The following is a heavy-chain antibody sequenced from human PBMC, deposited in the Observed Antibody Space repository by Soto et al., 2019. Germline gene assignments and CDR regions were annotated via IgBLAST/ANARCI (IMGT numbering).Heavy chain of an antibody. CDR1: GGSFSGYY. J-gene: IGHJ5*02. CDR2: INHSGST. D-gene: IGHD3-3*01. V-gene: IGHV4-34*01. CDR3: ARGLYDFWSGYYSGRRYRWFDP. Sequence: PSETLSLTCAVYGGSFSGYYWSWIRQPPGKGLEWIGEINHSGSTNYNPSLKSRVTISVDTSKNQFSLKLSSVTAADTAVYYCARGLYDFWSGYYSGRRYRWFDPWGQGTLVTVSS.